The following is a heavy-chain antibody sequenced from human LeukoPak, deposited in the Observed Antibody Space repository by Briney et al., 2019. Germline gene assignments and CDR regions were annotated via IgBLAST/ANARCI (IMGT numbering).Heavy chain of an antibody. Sequence: GGSLRLSCAASGFTFSSYWMHWVRHPPGKGLVWVSRISTDGSSTTYADSVKGRFTVPRDSAKNTLYLQMNSLRAEDTAVYYCAREYSSSSGRVFDCWGQGNLVTVSS. CDR3: AREYSSSSGRVFDC. CDR2: ISTDGSST. D-gene: IGHD6-6*01. CDR1: GFTFSSYW. J-gene: IGHJ4*02. V-gene: IGHV3-74*01.